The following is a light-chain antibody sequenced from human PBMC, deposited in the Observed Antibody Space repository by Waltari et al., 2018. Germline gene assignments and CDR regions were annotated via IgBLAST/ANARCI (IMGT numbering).Light chain of an antibody. J-gene: IGKJ5*01. CDR1: QSLLHSNGYNY. Sequence: DIVMTQSPLSLPVTPGEQASIACRSSQSLLHSNGYNYLDWYLQKPGQSPQLLIYLGSNRASGVPDRFSGSGSGTDFTLKISRVEAEDVGVYYCMQALQTLSITFGQGTRLEIK. CDR2: LGS. CDR3: MQALQTLSIT. V-gene: IGKV2-28*01.